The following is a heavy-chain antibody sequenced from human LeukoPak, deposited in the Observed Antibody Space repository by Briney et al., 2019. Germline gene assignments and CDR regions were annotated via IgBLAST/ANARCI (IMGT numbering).Heavy chain of an antibody. Sequence: GGSLRLSCAASGFTFSNYWMTWVRQAPGKGLEWVANIKQDGSEKYYVDSVKGRFTISRDNAKNSLYLQMNSLRAEDTAVYYCARADYGVRGDYWGQGTLVTVSS. CDR1: GFTFSNYW. D-gene: IGHD3-10*01. V-gene: IGHV3-7*01. CDR2: IKQDGSEK. CDR3: ARADYGVRGDY. J-gene: IGHJ4*02.